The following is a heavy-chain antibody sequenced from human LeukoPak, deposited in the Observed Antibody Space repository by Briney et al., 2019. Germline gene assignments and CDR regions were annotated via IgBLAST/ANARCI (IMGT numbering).Heavy chain of an antibody. V-gene: IGHV1-18*01. J-gene: IGHJ4*02. CDR1: GYTFTIYG. D-gene: IGHD3-22*01. CDR3: ARDSKRITMIVAPPADY. CDR2: ISAYNGNT. Sequence: ASVKVSCKASGYTFTIYGISWVRQAPGQRLEWMGWISAYNGNTNYAQNLQGRVTMTTDTSTSTAYMELRSLRSDDTAVYYCARDSKRITMIVAPPADYWGQGTLVTVSS.